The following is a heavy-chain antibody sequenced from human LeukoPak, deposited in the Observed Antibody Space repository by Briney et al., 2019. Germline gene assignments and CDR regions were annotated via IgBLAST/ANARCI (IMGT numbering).Heavy chain of an antibody. CDR2: IYYSGST. V-gene: IGHV4-39*01. J-gene: IGHJ4*02. CDR3: ARLPTVTFFDY. CDR1: GYSISSSSYY. D-gene: IGHD4-17*01. Sequence: SETLSLTCSVSGYSISSSSYYWGWIRQPPGKGLEWIGSIYYSGSTYHNPSLKSRVTISVDTSKNQFSLRLSSVTAADTAVYYCARLPTVTFFDYWGQGTLVTVSS.